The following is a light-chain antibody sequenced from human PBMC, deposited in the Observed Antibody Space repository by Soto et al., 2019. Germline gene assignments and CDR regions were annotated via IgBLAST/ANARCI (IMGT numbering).Light chain of an antibody. CDR3: QQYNNWPRT. CDR1: QSVRSN. Sequence: EIVMTQSPATLSVSPGERANLSCWASQSVRSNLAWYQQKPGQAPRPLIYGASSRATGFPARFSGSGSGTEFTLTISSLQSEDFAVYYCQQYNNWPRTFGQGTKVDIK. J-gene: IGKJ1*01. V-gene: IGKV3-15*01. CDR2: GAS.